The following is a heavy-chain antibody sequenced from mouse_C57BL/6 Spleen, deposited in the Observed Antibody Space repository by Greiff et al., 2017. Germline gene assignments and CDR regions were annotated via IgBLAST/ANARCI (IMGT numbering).Heavy chain of an antibody. Sequence: EVHLVESGGGLVQPGGSLSLSCAASGFTFTDYYMSWVRQPPGKALEWLGFIRNKANGYTTEYSASVKGRFTISRDNSQSILYLQMNALRAEDSATYYCARYNPRVYAMDYWGQGTSVTVSS. V-gene: IGHV7-3*01. J-gene: IGHJ4*01. CDR1: GFTFTDYY. CDR3: ARYNPRVYAMDY. CDR2: IRNKANGYTT.